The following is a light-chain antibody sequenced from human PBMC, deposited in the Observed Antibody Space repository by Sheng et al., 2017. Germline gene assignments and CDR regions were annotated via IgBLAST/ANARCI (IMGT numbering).Light chain of an antibody. CDR3: QQYDNLIT. CDR2: DAS. V-gene: IGKV1-33*01. J-gene: IGKJ4*01. Sequence: DIQMTQSPSSLSAAVGDRVTITCQASQDIKNYLNWYQQKPGKAPKLLIYDASNLETGVPSRFSGGGSGTDFTFTISSLQPEDIATYYCQQYDNLITFGGGPRWRS. CDR1: QDIKNY.